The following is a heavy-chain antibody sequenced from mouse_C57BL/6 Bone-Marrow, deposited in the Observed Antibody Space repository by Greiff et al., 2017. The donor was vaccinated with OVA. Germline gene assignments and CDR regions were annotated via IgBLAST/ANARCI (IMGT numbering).Heavy chain of an antibody. J-gene: IGHJ2*01. Sequence: VQLQQSGAELVRPGTSVKVSCKASGYAFTNYLIEWVKQRPGKGLEWIGQIYPGDGDTNYNGKFKGKATLTADKSSSTAYMQLSSLTSEDSAVYFCARGGYGYGPSYWGQGTTLTVSS. V-gene: IGHV1-54*01. CDR3: ARGGYGYGPSY. CDR2: IYPGDGDT. CDR1: GYAFTNYL. D-gene: IGHD1-1*02.